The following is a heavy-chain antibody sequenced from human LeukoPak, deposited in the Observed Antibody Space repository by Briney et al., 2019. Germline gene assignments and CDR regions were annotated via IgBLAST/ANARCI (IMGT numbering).Heavy chain of an antibody. D-gene: IGHD3-10*01. CDR1: GFTFSSYG. CDR3: AKERWFGELPHFDY. Sequence: GGSLRLSCAASGFTFSSYGMHWVRQAPGKGLEWVAVISYDGSNKYYADSVKGRFTISRDNSKNTLYLQMNSLRAEDTAVYYCAKERWFGELPHFDYWGQGTLVTVSS. V-gene: IGHV3-30*18. CDR2: ISYDGSNK. J-gene: IGHJ4*02.